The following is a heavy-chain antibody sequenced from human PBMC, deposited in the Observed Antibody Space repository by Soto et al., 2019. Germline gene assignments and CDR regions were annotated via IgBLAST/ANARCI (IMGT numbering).Heavy chain of an antibody. CDR1: GGTFSSYA. V-gene: IGHV1-69*01. CDR3: ARSLTYYYGSGSYDTYYYYGMDA. CDR2: IIPLFGTA. D-gene: IGHD3-10*01. Sequence: QVQLVQSGAEVKKPGSSVKVSCKASGGTFSSYAISWVRQAPGQGLEWMGGIIPLFGTANYAQKFQGRVTITADEATSTAYMELSSLRSEDTAVDYCARSLTYYYGSGSYDTYYYYGMDAWGQGTTVPVSS. J-gene: IGHJ6*02.